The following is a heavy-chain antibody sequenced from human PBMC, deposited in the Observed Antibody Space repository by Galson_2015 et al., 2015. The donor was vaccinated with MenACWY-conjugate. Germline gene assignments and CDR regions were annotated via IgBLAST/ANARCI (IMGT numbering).Heavy chain of an antibody. CDR3: ARGTETHSSALYGDYELDY. D-gene: IGHD4-17*01. Sequence: ETLSLTCAVSGGSISSSNWWSWVRQPPGKGLEWIGEIYHSGSTNYNPSLKSRVTISVDKSKNQFSLKLSSVTAADTAVYYCARGTETHSSALYGDYELDYWGQGTLVTVSS. V-gene: IGHV4-4*02. CDR2: IYHSGST. J-gene: IGHJ4*02. CDR1: GGSISSSNW.